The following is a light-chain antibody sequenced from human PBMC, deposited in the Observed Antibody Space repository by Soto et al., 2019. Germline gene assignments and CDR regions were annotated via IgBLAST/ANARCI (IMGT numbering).Light chain of an antibody. CDR2: EAS. CDR3: QAYNSGGFT. V-gene: IGKV1-5*03. CDR1: QSISRW. J-gene: IGKJ3*01. Sequence: DIQMTQSPSTLSASVGDRVTITCRASQSISRWLDWYQQKPGKAPKVLIYEASTLESGVPSRFSVSGSGTEFTLTISSLQPDDLATYDYQAYNSGGFTFGPGTKVYIK.